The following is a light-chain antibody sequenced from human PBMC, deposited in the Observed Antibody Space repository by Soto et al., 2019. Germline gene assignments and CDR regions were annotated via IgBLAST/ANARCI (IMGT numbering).Light chain of an antibody. J-gene: IGLJ2*01. CDR2: DVT. V-gene: IGLV2-14*03. CDR3: SSYTTSSTVL. CDR1: SSDVGSYNY. Sequence: QSVLTQPASVSGSPGQSITISCIGTSSDVGSYNYVSWYQQHPGKAPKLMIYDVTNRPSGVSNRFSGSKSGNTASLTISGLQAEDEADYYCSSYTTSSTVLFGGGTKLTVL.